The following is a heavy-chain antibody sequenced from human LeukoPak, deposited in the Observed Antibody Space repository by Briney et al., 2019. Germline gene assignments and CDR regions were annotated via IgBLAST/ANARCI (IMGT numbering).Heavy chain of an antibody. CDR3: ARGGAGYCSSATCRPFYFDY. CDR2: IYKSGNT. Sequence: SETLSLTCTVSGGSFSSSSYYWSWIRQPPGKGPEGIGFIYKSGNTNYNPSLKSCATISVATSKNQLSLQLSSVTAEDTAVNYCARGGAGYCSSATCRPFYFDYLGQGTLVTVSS. J-gene: IGHJ4*02. V-gene: IGHV4-61*01. D-gene: IGHD2-2*01. CDR1: GGSFSSSSYY.